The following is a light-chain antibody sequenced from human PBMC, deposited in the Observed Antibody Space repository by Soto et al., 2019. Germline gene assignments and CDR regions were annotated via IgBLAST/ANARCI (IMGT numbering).Light chain of an antibody. J-gene: IGLJ2*01. CDR1: SSDVGAYDY. CDR2: EVT. Sequence: QSALTQPTSASGSTGQSVNISCTGTSSDVGAYDYVSWYQQHPGRAPKLIIYEVTKRPSGVPDRFSGSKSGSTASLTVSGLQAEDEADYYCSSYGGGNNYVVLGGGTKLTVL. CDR3: SSYGGGNNYVV. V-gene: IGLV2-8*01.